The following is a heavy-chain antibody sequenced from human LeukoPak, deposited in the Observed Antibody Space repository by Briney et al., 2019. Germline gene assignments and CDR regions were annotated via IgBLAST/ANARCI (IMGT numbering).Heavy chain of an antibody. CDR3: AKDIVATITSGGVHY. Sequence: PGGSLRLSCAASGFTFSSYSMNWVRQAPGKGLEWVSSISSSSSYIYYADSVKGRFAISRDNAKNSLYLQMNSLRAEDTALYYCAKDIVATITSGGVHYWGQGTLVTVSS. CDR2: ISSSSSYI. D-gene: IGHD5-12*01. V-gene: IGHV3-21*04. CDR1: GFTFSSYS. J-gene: IGHJ4*02.